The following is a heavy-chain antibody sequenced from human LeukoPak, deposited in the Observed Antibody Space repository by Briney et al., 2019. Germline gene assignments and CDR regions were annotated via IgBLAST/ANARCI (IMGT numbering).Heavy chain of an antibody. D-gene: IGHD6-13*01. Sequence: PGGSLRLSCAASGFTFSSYSMNWVRQAPGKGLEWVSSISSSSGYIYYADSVKGRFTISRDNAKNSLYLQMNSLRAEDTAVYYCAREAASDYWGQGTLVTVSS. V-gene: IGHV3-21*01. CDR1: GFTFSSYS. CDR3: AREAASDY. J-gene: IGHJ4*02. CDR2: ISSSSGYI.